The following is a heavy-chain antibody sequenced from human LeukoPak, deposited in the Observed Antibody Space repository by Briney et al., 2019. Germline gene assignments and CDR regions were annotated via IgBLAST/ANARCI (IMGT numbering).Heavy chain of an antibody. CDR1: GFTFSSYS. V-gene: IGHV3-21*01. Sequence: GGSRRLSCAASGFTFSSYSMNWVGQAPGKGLDWVSSISSSSNYIYYADSVKGRFTISRDNAKNSLYLQMNSLRAEDTAVYYCARGESSGGYGMDVWGQGTTVTVSS. J-gene: IGHJ6*02. CDR2: ISSSSNYI. CDR3: ARGESSGGYGMDV. D-gene: IGHD3-22*01.